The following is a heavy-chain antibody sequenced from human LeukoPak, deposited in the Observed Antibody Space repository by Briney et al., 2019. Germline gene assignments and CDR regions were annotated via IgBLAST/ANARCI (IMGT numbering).Heavy chain of an antibody. CDR1: GYTFTGYY. CDR2: INPNSGGT. Sequence: ASVKVSCKASGYTFTGYYMHWVRQAPGQGLEWMGWINPNSGGTNYAQKFQGRVTMTRDTSISTAYMELSRLRSDDTAVYHCARDQDILTGYYPGVSAPDYWGQGTLVTVSS. D-gene: IGHD3-9*01. V-gene: IGHV1-2*02. J-gene: IGHJ4*02. CDR3: ARDQDILTGYYPGVSAPDY.